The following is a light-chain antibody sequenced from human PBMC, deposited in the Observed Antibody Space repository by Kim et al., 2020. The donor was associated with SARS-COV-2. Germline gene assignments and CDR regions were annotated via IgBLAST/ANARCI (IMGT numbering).Light chain of an antibody. CDR1: QSVTSY. CDR3: QQRSNWPLT. Sequence: LSPGERATLSCRASQSVTSYLVWYQQKPGQAPRLLIYDVSNRATGIPARFSGSGSGTDFTLTISSLEPEDFAVYYCQQRSNWPLTFGGGTKVDIK. V-gene: IGKV3-11*01. J-gene: IGKJ4*01. CDR2: DVS.